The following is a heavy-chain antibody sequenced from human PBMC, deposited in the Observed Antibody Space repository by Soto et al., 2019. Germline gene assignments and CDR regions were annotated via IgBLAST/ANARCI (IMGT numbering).Heavy chain of an antibody. CDR3: AKVYNR. CDR1: GGSISGTNYY. J-gene: IGHJ4*02. CDR2: VHSSGST. Sequence: KQSQTLSLPCTVSGGSISGTNYYWGWIRQPPGKGLEWIGSVHSSGSTSYHPSLKSRVTISVDTSENQFSLRLSSVTAADTAIYFCAKVYNRWGQGTLVTVSS. V-gene: IGHV4-39*01. D-gene: IGHD1-20*01.